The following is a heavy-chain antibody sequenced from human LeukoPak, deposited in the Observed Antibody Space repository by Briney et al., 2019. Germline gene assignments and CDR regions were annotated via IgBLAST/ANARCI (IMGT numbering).Heavy chain of an antibody. CDR3: ARVYDYGDYDRRDSVVP. CDR1: GYTFTGYY. V-gene: IGHV1-2*02. D-gene: IGHD4-17*01. CDR2: INPNSGGT. Sequence: GASVTVSCKASGYTFTGYYMHWVRQAPGQGLEWMGWINPNSGGTNYAQKFQGRVTMTRDTSISTAYMELSRLRSDDTAVYYCARVYDYGDYDRRDSVVPWGQGTLVTVSS. J-gene: IGHJ5*02.